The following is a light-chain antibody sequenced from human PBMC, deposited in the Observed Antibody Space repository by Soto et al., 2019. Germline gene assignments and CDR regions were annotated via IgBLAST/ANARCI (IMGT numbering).Light chain of an antibody. CDR1: QSVRSW. J-gene: IGKJ4*01. CDR2: DAS. CDR3: QPYDNYPLT. Sequence: DIQMTQSPATLSASVGDRFTITCLASQSVRSWLAWYQQKPGTAPKLLIFDASRLESGVTSRFSGSASGTEFTLTISSLQPDDFATYYCQPYDNYPLTFGGGTQVEIK. V-gene: IGKV1-5*01.